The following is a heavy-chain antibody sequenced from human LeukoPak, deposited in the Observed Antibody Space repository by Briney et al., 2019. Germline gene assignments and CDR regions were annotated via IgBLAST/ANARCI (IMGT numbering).Heavy chain of an antibody. CDR1: GGSFSGYY. CDR2: INHSGST. J-gene: IGHJ6*03. V-gene: IGHV4-34*03. D-gene: IGHD5-18*01. Sequence: SETMSLTCAVYGGSFSGYYWSWIRQPPGKGLEWIGEINHSGSTNYNPSLKSRVTISVDSSKNQFSLKLSSVTAADTAVYARTTEGGYTYDYFYYYYMDVWGKGTTVTISS. CDR3: TTEGGYTYDYFYYYYMDV.